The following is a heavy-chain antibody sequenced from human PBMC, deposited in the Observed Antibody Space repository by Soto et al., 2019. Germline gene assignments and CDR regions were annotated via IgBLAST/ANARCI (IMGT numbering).Heavy chain of an antibody. D-gene: IGHD2-2*01. V-gene: IGHV3-23*01. CDR1: GFTFSSYA. CDR2: ISGSGGST. J-gene: IGHJ3*02. CDR3: AKPPRYEYHLVTDAFDI. Sequence: EVQLLESGGGLVQPGGSLRLSCAASGFTFSSYAMSWVGQAPGKGLEWVSAISGSGGSTYYADSVKGRFTISRDNSKNTLYLQMNSLRAEDTAVYYCAKPPRYEYHLVTDAFDIWGQGTMVTVSS.